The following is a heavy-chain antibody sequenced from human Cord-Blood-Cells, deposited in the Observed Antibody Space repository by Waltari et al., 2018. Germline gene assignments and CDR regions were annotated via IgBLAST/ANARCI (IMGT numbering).Heavy chain of an antibody. CDR2: IIPIFGTA. J-gene: IGHJ6*02. D-gene: IGHD3-22*01. CDR1: GGTFSSYA. Sequence: QVQLVQSGGEVKHPVSSEKVSCQASGGTFSSYAISWVRQAPGEGLEWMGGIIPIFGTANYGQKFQGRVTITADESTSTAYMELSSLRSEDTAVYYCASARITMIPRHGMDVWGQGTTVTVSS. CDR3: ASARITMIPRHGMDV. V-gene: IGHV1-69*01.